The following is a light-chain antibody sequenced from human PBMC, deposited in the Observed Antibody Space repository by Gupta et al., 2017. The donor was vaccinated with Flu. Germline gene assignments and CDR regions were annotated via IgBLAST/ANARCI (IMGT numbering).Light chain of an antibody. CDR2: DDS. CDR3: HVWNDSTDHYV. Sequence: SYVLTQPPSVSVAPGETARITCGGYNIGGKSVHWYQQKPGQAPVMVIYDDSDRPSGIPEGFSGSNSWNTATLTISGVEAGDEADYFCHVWNDSTDHYVFGTGTKLTVL. CDR1: NIGGKS. J-gene: IGLJ1*01. V-gene: IGLV3-21*02.